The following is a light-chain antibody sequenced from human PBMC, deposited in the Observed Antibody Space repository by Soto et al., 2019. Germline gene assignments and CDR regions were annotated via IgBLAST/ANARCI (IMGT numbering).Light chain of an antibody. V-gene: IGLV2-14*01. CDR1: SSDVGGYNY. CDR2: DVT. CDR3: SSYRISSASVV. J-gene: IGLJ2*01. Sequence: QSAVTQPASVSGSPGQSITISCTGTSSDVGGYNYDSWYQQHPGKAPKLMIYDVTNRPSGVSSRFSGAKSGNTASLTISGLQAEDEADYYCSSYRISSASVVFGGGTKLTVL.